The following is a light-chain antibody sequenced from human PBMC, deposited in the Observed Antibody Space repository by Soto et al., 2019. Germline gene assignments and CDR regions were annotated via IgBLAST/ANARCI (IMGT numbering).Light chain of an antibody. J-gene: IGLJ2*01. Sequence: QSALTQPASVSGSPGQSITISCTGTRSDIGSYNYVSWYQQYPGKAPKVIIYDVSNWPSGVSNRFSGSKSGNTASLTISGLQAEDEADYYCSSYTTSSTLIFGGGTKLTVL. CDR2: DVS. V-gene: IGLV2-14*01. CDR3: SSYTTSSTLI. CDR1: RSDIGSYNY.